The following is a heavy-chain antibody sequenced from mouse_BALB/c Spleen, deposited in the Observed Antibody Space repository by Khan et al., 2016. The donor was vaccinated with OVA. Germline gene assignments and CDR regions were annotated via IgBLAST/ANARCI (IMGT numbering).Heavy chain of an antibody. D-gene: IGHD1-1*01. CDR1: GFNIKDYY. J-gene: IGHJ3*01. CDR2: IDPENGDP. Sequence: VQLQQPGAELVRPGALVKLSCKPSGFNIKDYYIHWVKQSPEQGLEWIGWIDPENGDPIYDPRFQGKAIITADTSSNTAYLQLSSLASGDNAVYYCARSGYCAWFTYWGQGTLVTVSA. CDR3: ARSGYCAWFTY. V-gene: IGHV14-1*02.